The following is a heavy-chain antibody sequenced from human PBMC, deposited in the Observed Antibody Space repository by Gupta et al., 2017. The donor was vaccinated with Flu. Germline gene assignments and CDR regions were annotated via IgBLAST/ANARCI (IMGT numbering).Heavy chain of an antibody. J-gene: IGHJ4*02. CDR1: GFSFSVFA. V-gene: IGHV3-23*01. CDR2: ISDSGAKT. CDR3: AKELGPSIH. Sequence: EVQLLESGGGLVQTGGSLRLSSVTSGFSFSVFAMSWVRQAPGKGLEWVSGISDSGAKTYYAASVKGRSTASRDNSKNTLYLQMNSLSPEDTAVYYCAKELGPSIHWGQGTLVTVSS. D-gene: IGHD3-16*01.